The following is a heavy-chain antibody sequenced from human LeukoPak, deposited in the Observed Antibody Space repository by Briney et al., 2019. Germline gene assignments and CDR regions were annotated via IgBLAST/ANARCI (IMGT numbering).Heavy chain of an antibody. Sequence: PGGSLRLSCVVSGFAISSSWMTWVRQVPGEGLEWVAHINQDGSEKHYVDSVRGRFTISRDNARDSLYLQMNSLGDTAVYYCAREPGLGYAFDIWGQGTKVTVSS. J-gene: IGHJ3*02. CDR2: INQDGSEK. CDR1: GFAISSSW. D-gene: IGHD1-1*01. V-gene: IGHV3-7*01. CDR3: AREPGLGYAFDI.